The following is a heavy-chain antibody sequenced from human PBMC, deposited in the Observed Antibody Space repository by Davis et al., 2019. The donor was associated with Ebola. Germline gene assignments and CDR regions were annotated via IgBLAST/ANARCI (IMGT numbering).Heavy chain of an antibody. Sequence: PGGSLRLSCAASGFSFSSCAMNWVRQAPGKGLEWVSSISSSGDNTYYADSVKGRFTISRDNAKSSLYLQMNSLRAEDTAVFYCVRGGSATAYWGQGTPVTVSS. CDR2: ISSSGDNT. CDR3: VRGGSATAY. J-gene: IGHJ1*01. D-gene: IGHD2-15*01. V-gene: IGHV3-23*01. CDR1: GFSFSSCA.